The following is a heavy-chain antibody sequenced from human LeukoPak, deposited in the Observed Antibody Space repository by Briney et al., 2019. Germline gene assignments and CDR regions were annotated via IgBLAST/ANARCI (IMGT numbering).Heavy chain of an antibody. V-gene: IGHV1-18*01. J-gene: IGHJ5*02. CDR3: ARTEAITTGEFHGFDP. D-gene: IGHD1-1*01. Sequence: ASVKVSCKASGYTFTSYGISWVRQAPGQGLEWMGWISAYNGNTNYAQKLQGRVTMTTDTSTSTAYMELRSLRSDDTAVYYCARTEAITTGEFHGFDPWGQGTLVTVSS. CDR1: GYTFTSYG. CDR2: ISAYNGNT.